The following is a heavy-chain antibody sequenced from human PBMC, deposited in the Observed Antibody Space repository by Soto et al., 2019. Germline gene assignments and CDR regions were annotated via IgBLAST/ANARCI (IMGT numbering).Heavy chain of an antibody. CDR2: MNPNSGNT. D-gene: IGHD2-15*01. J-gene: IGHJ4*02. CDR1: VFCFE. CDR3: ARAGWWLPDY. Sequence: VFCFEIKRVRQATGQGLEWMGWMNPNSGNTGYAQKFQGRVTMTRNTSISTAYMELSSLRSEDTAVYYCARAGWWLPDYWGQGTLVTVSS. V-gene: IGHV1-8*02.